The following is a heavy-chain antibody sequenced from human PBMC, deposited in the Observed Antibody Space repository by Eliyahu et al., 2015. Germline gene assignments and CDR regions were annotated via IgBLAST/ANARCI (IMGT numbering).Heavy chain of an antibody. J-gene: IGHJ4*02. CDR1: XFPFXXXX. V-gene: IGHV3-48*02. CDR3: ARDLAFYGSGSYSPPEYYFDY. D-gene: IGHD3-10*01. CDR2: ISSSSSTI. Sequence: EVQLVESGGGLVQPGGSLRLSCAASXFPFXXXXXNLXRQAPGKGLEWVSYISSSSSTIYYADSVKGRFTISRDNAKNSLYLQMNSLRDEDTAVYYCARDLAFYGSGSYSPPEYYFDYWGQGTLVTASS.